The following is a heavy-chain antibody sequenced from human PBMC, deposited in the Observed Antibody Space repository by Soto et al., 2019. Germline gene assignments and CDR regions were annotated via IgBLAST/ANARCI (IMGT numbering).Heavy chain of an antibody. CDR2: ISAYNGNT. D-gene: IGHD3-9*01. J-gene: IGHJ5*02. CDR1: GYTFTSYG. V-gene: IGHV1-18*01. Sequence: ASVKVSCKGSGYTFTSYGISWVRQAPGQGLEWMGWISAYNGNTNYAQKLQGRVTMTTDTSTSTAYMELRSLRSDDTAVYYCARRNIGTVGSGWFDPWGQGTLVTVSS. CDR3: ARRNIGTVGSGWFDP.